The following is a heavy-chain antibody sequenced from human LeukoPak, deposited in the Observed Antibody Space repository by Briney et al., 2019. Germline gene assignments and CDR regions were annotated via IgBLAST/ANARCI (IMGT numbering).Heavy chain of an antibody. D-gene: IGHD2-21*02. J-gene: IGHJ3*01. Sequence: SETLSLTCAVSGGSISSSNWWSWVRQPPGKGLEGIGEIYHSGSTNYNPSLKSRVTISVDKSKNQFSLKLSSVTAADTAVYYCARHYPYCGGDCLSWGQGTMVTVSS. CDR1: GGSISSSNW. CDR3: ARHYPYCGGDCLS. V-gene: IGHV4-4*02. CDR2: IYHSGST.